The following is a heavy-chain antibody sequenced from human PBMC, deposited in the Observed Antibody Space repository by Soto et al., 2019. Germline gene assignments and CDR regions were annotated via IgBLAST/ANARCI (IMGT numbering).Heavy chain of an antibody. V-gene: IGHV3-33*01. CDR3: ARRLDGCSGGSCYSTFDY. CDR1: GFTFSAYG. D-gene: IGHD2-15*01. J-gene: IGHJ4*02. CDR2: IWRDGSNQ. Sequence: GGSLRLSCAASGFTFSAYGMHWVRQAPGKGLEWVAIIWRDGSNQYYADSVKGRFTISRDNSKNTLYLHMNSLGAEDTAVYYCARRLDGCSGGSCYSTFDYWGQGTLVTVSS.